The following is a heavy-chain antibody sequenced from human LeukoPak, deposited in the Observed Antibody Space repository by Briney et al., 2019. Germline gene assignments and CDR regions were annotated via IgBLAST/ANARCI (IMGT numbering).Heavy chain of an antibody. CDR1: GFTFSSYA. V-gene: IGHV3-30-3*01. CDR2: ISYDGSNK. Sequence: SGGSLRLSCAASGFTFSSYAMHWVRQAPGKGLEWVAVISYDGSNKYYADSVKGRFTTSRDNSKNTLYLQMNSLRAEDTAVYYCARENYGDHYFDYWGQGTLVTVSS. D-gene: IGHD4-17*01. CDR3: ARENYGDHYFDY. J-gene: IGHJ4*02.